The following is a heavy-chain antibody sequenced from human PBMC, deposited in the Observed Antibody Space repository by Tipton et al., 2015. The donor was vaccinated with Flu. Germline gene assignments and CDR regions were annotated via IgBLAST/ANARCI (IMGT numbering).Heavy chain of an antibody. Sequence: TLSLTCTVSGGSISSYYWSWIRQPAGKGLEWIGRIYTSGSTNYNPSLKSRVTMSVDTSKNQFSLKLSSVTAADTAVYYCARYPTVVTPFYWYFDLWGRGPLVTVSS. D-gene: IGHD4-23*01. CDR2: IYTSGST. J-gene: IGHJ2*01. CDR1: GGSISSYY. V-gene: IGHV4-4*07. CDR3: ARYPTVVTPFYWYFDL.